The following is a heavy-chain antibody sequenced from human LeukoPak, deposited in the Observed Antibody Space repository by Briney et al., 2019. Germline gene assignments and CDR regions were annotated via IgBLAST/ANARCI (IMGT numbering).Heavy chain of an antibody. Sequence: SSVKVSCKASGGTFRSYYIRWLGPAAGQGVEGMGGIIPIFGTANYAQKFQGRVTITTDESTSTAYMELSSLRSEDTAVYYCASSYYEPGGYFDYWGQGTLVTVSS. CDR3: ASSYYEPGGYFDY. J-gene: IGHJ4*02. CDR1: GGTFRSYY. V-gene: IGHV1-69*05. CDR2: IIPIFGTA. D-gene: IGHD3-22*01.